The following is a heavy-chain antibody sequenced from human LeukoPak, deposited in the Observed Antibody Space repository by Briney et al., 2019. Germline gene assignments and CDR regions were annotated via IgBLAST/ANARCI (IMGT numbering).Heavy chain of an antibody. D-gene: IGHD3-10*01. Sequence: ASVKVSCKASGYTFTGYYMHWVRQAPGQGLEWMGWVNPNSGGTNYAQKFQGRVTMTRDTSISTAYMELSRLRSDDTAVYYCAVPSGSFDAFDIWGQGTMVTVSS. J-gene: IGHJ3*02. CDR3: AVPSGSFDAFDI. V-gene: IGHV1-2*02. CDR1: GYTFTGYY. CDR2: VNPNSGGT.